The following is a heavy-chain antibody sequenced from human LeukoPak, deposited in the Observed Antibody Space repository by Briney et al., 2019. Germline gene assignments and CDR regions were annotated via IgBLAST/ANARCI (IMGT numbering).Heavy chain of an antibody. CDR3: ARDRSRWDLLPFDY. Sequence: SETLSLTCTVSGGSISSRSYYWGWIRQPPRKELEWIGNIYYDGSTYYNPSLKSRATISVDTSKNQFSLKLSSVTAADTAVYYCARDRSRWDLLPFDYWGQGALVTVSS. D-gene: IGHD1-26*01. J-gene: IGHJ4*02. V-gene: IGHV4-39*07. CDR1: GGSISSRSYY. CDR2: IYYDGST.